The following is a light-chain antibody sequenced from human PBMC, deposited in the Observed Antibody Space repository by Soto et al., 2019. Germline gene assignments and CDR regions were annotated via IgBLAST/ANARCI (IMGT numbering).Light chain of an antibody. CDR2: DVN. V-gene: IGLV2-11*01. CDR3: CSYVSVSYV. J-gene: IGLJ1*01. CDR1: SGDVGANKY. Sequence: QSALTQPRSVSGSPGQSVTISCTGTSGDVGANKYVSWYRQYPGKAPKLMIYDVNERPSGGPDRFSGSKSGNTASLIISGLQADDEGDYICCSYVSVSYVFGTGTKLTVL.